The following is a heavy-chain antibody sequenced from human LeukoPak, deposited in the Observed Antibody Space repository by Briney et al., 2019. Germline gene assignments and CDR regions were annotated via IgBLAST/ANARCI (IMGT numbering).Heavy chain of an antibody. J-gene: IGHJ4*02. V-gene: IGHV3-30*18. CDR3: AKINNVDDF. CDR2: ISPDGNKE. CDR1: GFTFSSYA. D-gene: IGHD1/OR15-1a*01. Sequence: GRSLRLSCAASGFTFSSYAMHWVRHAPGKGLEWVAAISPDGNKEYYTESVKGRFTVSRDNSNNMIYLQINSLRGEDSAVYYCAKINNVDDFWGQGTLVTVSS.